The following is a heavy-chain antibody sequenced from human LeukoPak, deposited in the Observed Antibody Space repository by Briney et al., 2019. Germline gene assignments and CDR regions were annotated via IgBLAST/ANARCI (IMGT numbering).Heavy chain of an antibody. CDR1: GFTFSSYG. CDR3: ARLFGELSYYYYGMDV. D-gene: IGHD3-10*02. J-gene: IGHJ6*02. CDR2: IWYDGSNK. V-gene: IGHV3-33*01. Sequence: GGSLRLSCAASGFTFSSYGMHWVRQAPGKGLEWVAFIWYDGSNKYYGDSVKGRFTISRDNSKNTLYLQMNSLRVEDTAVYYCARLFGELSYYYYGMDVWGQGITVTVSS.